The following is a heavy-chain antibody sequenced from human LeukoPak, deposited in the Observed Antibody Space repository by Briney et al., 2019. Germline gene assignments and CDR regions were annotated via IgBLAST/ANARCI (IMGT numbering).Heavy chain of an antibody. J-gene: IGHJ3*02. CDR1: GYTFTGYY. CDR3: ARLYDFWSGYQPRDAFDI. V-gene: IGHV1-2*02. Sequence: GASVKVSCKASGYTFTGYYMHWVRQAPGQGLEWMGWINPNSGGTNYAQKFQGRVTMTRDTSISTAYMELSRLRSDDTAVYYCARLYDFWSGYQPRDAFDIWGQGTMVTVSS. D-gene: IGHD3-3*01. CDR2: INPNSGGT.